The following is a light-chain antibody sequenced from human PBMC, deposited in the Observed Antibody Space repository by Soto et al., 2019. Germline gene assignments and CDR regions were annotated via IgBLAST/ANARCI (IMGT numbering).Light chain of an antibody. V-gene: IGLV2-8*01. CDR1: SSDVGGYNY. CDR2: EVT. J-gene: IGLJ2*01. CDR3: RSYGGDNNWRV. Sequence: QSVLTQPPSASGSPGQSVTISCTGTSSDVGGYNYVSWYQQQSGKTPKLIIYEVTKRPSGVPDRFSGSKSGNTASLTVSGLQAEDEADYYCRSYGGDNNWRVFGGGTKLTVL.